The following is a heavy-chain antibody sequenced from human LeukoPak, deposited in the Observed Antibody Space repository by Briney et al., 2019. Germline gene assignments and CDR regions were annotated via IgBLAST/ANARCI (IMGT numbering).Heavy chain of an antibody. D-gene: IGHD1-1*01. V-gene: IGHV1-18*01. J-gene: IGHJ4*02. CDR3: ARRKGSDVPGNDY. CDR1: GYIFSNFA. CDR2: ISPYNGYR. Sequence: ASVKVSCKTSGYIFSNFALTWVRQAPGQGLEWVGWISPYNGYRHYSPKLQGRVTLTTDTSTITAYMELRSLRSDDTAVYYCARRKGSDVPGNDYWGQGTLVTVSS.